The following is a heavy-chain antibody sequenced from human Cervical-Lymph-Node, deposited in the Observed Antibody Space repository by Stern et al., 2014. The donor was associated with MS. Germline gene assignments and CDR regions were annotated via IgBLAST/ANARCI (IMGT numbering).Heavy chain of an antibody. V-gene: IGHV1-2*06. Sequence: QVQLVESGAKMKKPGASVKVSCKASGYAFTGFFIHWVRQVPGQGLERMGRLIPHRDDPTYDQTSQARVTPTRDTTISQAYLDLGRLTSADTAVYYCAREATRIIVGIDYWGQGTQVTVSS. CDR1: GYAFTGFF. CDR3: AREATRIIVGIDY. J-gene: IGHJ4*02. D-gene: IGHD2/OR15-2a*01. CDR2: LIPHRDDP.